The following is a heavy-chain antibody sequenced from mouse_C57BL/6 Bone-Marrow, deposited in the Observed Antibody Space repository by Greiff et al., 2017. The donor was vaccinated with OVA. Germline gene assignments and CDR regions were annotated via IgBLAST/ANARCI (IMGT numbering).Heavy chain of an antibody. V-gene: IGHV1-26*01. Sequence: EVKLQQSGPELVKPGASVKISCKASGYTFTDYYMNWVKQSHGKSLEWIGDINPNNGGTSYNQKFKGKATLTVDKYSSTAYMELRSLTSEDSAVYYCARSGYGSSYYYWGQGTTLTVSS. J-gene: IGHJ2*01. CDR3: ARSGYGSSYYY. CDR1: GYTFTDYY. CDR2: INPNNGGT. D-gene: IGHD1-1*01.